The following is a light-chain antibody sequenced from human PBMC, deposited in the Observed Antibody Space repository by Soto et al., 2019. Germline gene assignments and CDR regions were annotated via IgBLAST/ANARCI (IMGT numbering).Light chain of an antibody. Sequence: EIVLTQSPGTLSLSPGEGATLSCRASQSVSSRHLAWYQQKPGQAPRLLIYGASSRATGIPDRFSGSGSGTDFTLTISRLEPEDFAVYYCQHYGYSHTWTFGQGTKVDIK. V-gene: IGKV3-20*01. CDR2: GAS. CDR1: QSVSSRH. J-gene: IGKJ1*01. CDR3: QHYGYSHTWT.